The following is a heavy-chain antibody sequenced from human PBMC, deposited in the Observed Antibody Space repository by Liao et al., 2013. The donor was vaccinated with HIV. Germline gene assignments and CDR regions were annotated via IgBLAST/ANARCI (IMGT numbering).Heavy chain of an antibody. CDR2: LSTSGST. V-gene: IGHV4-61*02. Sequence: QVQLQESGPGLVKPSQTLSLTCTVSGGSISSGTYYWSWIRQPAGKGLEWIGRLSTSGSTNYNSSLKSRVTISVDTSKNQVSLNLNSVTAADTAVYYCARGAGYYYYYMDVWGKGTTVTVSS. CDR1: GGSISSGTYY. D-gene: IGHD6-13*01. J-gene: IGHJ6*03. CDR3: ARGAGYYYYYMDV.